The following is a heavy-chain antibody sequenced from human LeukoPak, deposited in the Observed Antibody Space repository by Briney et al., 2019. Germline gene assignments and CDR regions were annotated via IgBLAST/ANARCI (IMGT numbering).Heavy chain of an antibody. CDR2: ISSSSSTI. D-gene: IGHD5-24*01. CDR1: GFTFSSYG. J-gene: IGHJ4*02. Sequence: PGGSLRLSCAASGFTFSSYGMHWVRQAPGKGLEWVSYISSSSSTIYYADSVKGRFTISRDNAKNSLYLQMNSLRAEDTAVYYCAKDSEDGYNWATFDYWGQGTLVTVSS. CDR3: AKDSEDGYNWATFDY. V-gene: IGHV3-48*04.